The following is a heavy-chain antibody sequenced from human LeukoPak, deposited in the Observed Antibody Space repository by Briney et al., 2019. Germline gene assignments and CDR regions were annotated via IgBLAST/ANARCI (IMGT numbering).Heavy chain of an antibody. D-gene: IGHD3-22*01. Sequence: GGSLRLSCAASGFTFSSYAMSWVRQAPGKGLEWVSAISGSGGSTYYADSVKGRFTISRENPKNTLYLQMNSLRAEDTAVYYCANRRAVWERYYYDRRYDYWGQGTLVTVSS. CDR2: ISGSGGST. CDR3: ANRRAVWERYYYDRRYDY. CDR1: GFTFSSYA. J-gene: IGHJ4*02. V-gene: IGHV3-23*01.